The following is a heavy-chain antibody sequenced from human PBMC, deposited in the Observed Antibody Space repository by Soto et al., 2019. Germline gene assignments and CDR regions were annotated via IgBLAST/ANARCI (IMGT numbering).Heavy chain of an antibody. Sequence: SVKVSCKASGGTFSSYAISWVRQAPGQGLEWMGGIIPIFGTANYAQKFQGRVTITADESTSTAYMELSSLRPEDTAVYYCARRDGRGGVYYYYYGMDVWGQGTTVTVSS. CDR3: ARRDGRGGVYYYYYGMDV. J-gene: IGHJ6*02. CDR1: GGTFSSYA. CDR2: IIPIFGTA. V-gene: IGHV1-69*13. D-gene: IGHD3-10*01.